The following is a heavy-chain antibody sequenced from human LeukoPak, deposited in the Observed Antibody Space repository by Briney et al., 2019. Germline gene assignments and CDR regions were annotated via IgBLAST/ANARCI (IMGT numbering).Heavy chain of an antibody. CDR1: GYTFTSYD. D-gene: IGHD6-13*01. CDR3: ARGRGSSSWLSFYYYYMDV. V-gene: IGHV1-8*03. Sequence: ASVKVSCKASGYTFTSYDINWVRQATGQGLEWMGWMNPNSGNTGYAQKFQGRVTITRNTSISTAYTELSSLRSEDTAVYYCARGRGSSSWLSFYYYYMDVWGKGTTVTVSS. J-gene: IGHJ6*03. CDR2: MNPNSGNT.